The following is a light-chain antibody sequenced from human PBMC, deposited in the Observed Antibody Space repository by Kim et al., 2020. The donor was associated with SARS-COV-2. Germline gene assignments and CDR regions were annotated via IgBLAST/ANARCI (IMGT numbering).Light chain of an antibody. CDR1: STDVGSYNY. J-gene: IGLJ1*01. CDR3: ISYTSIKTYV. Sequence: QSALTQPASVSGSPGQSITISCTGTSTDVGSYNYVSWYRQYPDKAPKLIIFDVSKRPSGVSNRFSGSKSGNTASLTISGLQAEDEADYYCISYTSIKTYVFGVGTKVTVL. V-gene: IGLV2-14*03. CDR2: DVS.